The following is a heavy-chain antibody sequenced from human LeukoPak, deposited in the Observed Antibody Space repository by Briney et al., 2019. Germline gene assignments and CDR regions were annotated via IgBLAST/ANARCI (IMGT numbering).Heavy chain of an antibody. Sequence: SETLSLTCAVYGGSFSGYYWSWIRQPPGKGLEWIGEINHSGSTNYNPSLKSRVTISVDTSKNQFSLKLCSVTAADTAVYYCASSRDGYNYGGWFDPWGQGTLVTVSS. CDR1: GGSFSGYY. D-gene: IGHD5-24*01. V-gene: IGHV4-34*01. CDR2: INHSGST. CDR3: ASSRDGYNYGGWFDP. J-gene: IGHJ5*02.